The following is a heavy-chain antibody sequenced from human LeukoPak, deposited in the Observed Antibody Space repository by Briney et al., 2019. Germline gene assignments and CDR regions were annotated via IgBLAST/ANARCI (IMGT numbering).Heavy chain of an antibody. D-gene: IGHD6-25*01. CDR1: GGSISSSTNY. CDR2: MDNNGST. V-gene: IGHV4-39*07. J-gene: IGHJ5*02. Sequence: PSETLSLTCTVSGGSISSSTNYWGWIRHPPGKGLEWFGSMDNNGSTYYNPSLKSRVTISGDTSKNQSSLKLSSVTGADTAMYYCASPYNSAYYWFDPWGQGNLVTVSS. CDR3: ASPYNSAYYWFDP.